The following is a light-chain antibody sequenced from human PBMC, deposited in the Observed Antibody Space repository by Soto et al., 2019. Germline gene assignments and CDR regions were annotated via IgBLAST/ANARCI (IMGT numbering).Light chain of an antibody. V-gene: IGLV2-14*01. CDR1: SGDVGAYNY. Sequence: QSVLTQPASMSGSDGQSITISCTVSSGDVGAYNYVSWYQQHPGKAPKLIIYEVSNRPSGVSYRFSGSKSGNTASLTISGLQADDEADYYCGSYTSTNTHYVFGSGTKLTVL. CDR2: EVS. J-gene: IGLJ1*01. CDR3: GSYTSTNTHYV.